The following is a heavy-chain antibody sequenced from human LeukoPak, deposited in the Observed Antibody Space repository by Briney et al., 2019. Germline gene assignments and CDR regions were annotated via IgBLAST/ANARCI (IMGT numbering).Heavy chain of an antibody. CDR3: ARVNIVATNAFDY. D-gene: IGHD5-12*01. Sequence: PGGSLRLSCAASGFTLSSYGMHWVRQAPGKGLEWVAFIRYDGSNKYYADSVKGRFTISRDNSKNTLYLQMNSLRAEDTAVYYCARVNIVATNAFDYWGQGTLVTVSS. J-gene: IGHJ4*02. CDR2: IRYDGSNK. CDR1: GFTLSSYG. V-gene: IGHV3-30*02.